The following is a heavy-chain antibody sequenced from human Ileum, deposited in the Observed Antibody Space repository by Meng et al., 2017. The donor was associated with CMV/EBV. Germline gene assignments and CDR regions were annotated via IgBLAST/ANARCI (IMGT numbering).Heavy chain of an antibody. V-gene: IGHV3-30*02. CDR3: ARELVVPAAIAYYYGMDV. Sequence: GESLKISCATSGFIFSGYGFHWVRLAPGKGLEWLSFIRHDGKDIRYSDSVRGRFTISRDNSKNTLYLQMNSLRAEDTAVYYCARELVVPAAIAYYYGMDVWGQGTTVTVSS. CDR2: IRHDGKDI. D-gene: IGHD2-2*01. J-gene: IGHJ6*02. CDR1: GFIFSGYG.